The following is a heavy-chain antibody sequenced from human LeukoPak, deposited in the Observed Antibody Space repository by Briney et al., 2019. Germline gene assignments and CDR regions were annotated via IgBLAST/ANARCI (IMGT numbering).Heavy chain of an antibody. J-gene: IGHJ1*01. CDR3: ARGLYYYDRSGYYWFAESFQH. D-gene: IGHD3-22*01. CDR1: GGTFSSYS. CDR2: IIPIFSTA. V-gene: IGHV1-69*05. Sequence: ASVKLSCKASGGTFSSYSISLVRQAPGLGLEWMGGIIPIFSTANYAHKFQGRVTITTDESTSTAYMELSSMRSEDTAVYYCARGLYYYDRSGYYWFAESFQHWGQGTLVNVSS.